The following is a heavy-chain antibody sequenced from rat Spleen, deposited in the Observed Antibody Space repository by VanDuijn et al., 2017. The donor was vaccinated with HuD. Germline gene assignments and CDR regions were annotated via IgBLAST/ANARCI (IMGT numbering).Heavy chain of an antibody. Sequence: QVQLKESGPGLVQPSQTLSLTCTVSGFSVTSYHVSWVRQPPGKGLEWVGAIWKGGSTDYNSALKSRLSISRDTSKNQVFLKMSSLQTEDTATYYCAREGTEGSPFDYWGQGVMVTVSS. CDR2: IWKGGST. D-gene: IGHD1-11*01. J-gene: IGHJ2*01. CDR1: GFSVTSYH. CDR3: AREGTEGSPFDY. V-gene: IGHV2-61*01.